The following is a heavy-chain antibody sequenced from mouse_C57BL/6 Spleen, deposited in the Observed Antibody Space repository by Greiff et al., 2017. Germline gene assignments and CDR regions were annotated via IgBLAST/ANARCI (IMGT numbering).Heavy chain of an antibody. V-gene: IGHV1-61*01. CDR1: GYTFTSYW. J-gene: IGHJ2*01. CDR3: ARIGIYYDYDFDY. Sequence: QVQLQQPGAELVRPRSSVKLSCKASGYTFTSYWMDWVKQRPGQGLEWIGNIYPSDSETHYNQKFKDKATLTVDKSSSTAYMQLSSLTSEDSAVYYCARIGIYYDYDFDYWGQGTTLTVSS. CDR2: IYPSDSET. D-gene: IGHD2-4*01.